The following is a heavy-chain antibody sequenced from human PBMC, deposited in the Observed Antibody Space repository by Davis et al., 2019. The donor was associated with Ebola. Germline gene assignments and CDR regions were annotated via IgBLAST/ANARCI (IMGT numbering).Heavy chain of an antibody. D-gene: IGHD3-22*01. Sequence: PGGSLRLSCAASGFTFDDYAMHWVRQAPGKGLEWVSGISWNSGSIGYADSVKGRFTISRDNAKNSLYLQMNSLRAEDTALYYCAKDRSAAYYYDSSGYGYAFDIWGQGTMVTVSS. CDR1: GFTFDDYA. CDR2: ISWNSGSI. V-gene: IGHV3-9*01. J-gene: IGHJ3*02. CDR3: AKDRSAAYYYDSSGYGYAFDI.